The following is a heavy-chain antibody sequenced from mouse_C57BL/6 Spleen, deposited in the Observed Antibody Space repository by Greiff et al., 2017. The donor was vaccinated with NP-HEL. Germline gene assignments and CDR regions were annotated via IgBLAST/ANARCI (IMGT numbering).Heavy chain of an antibody. V-gene: IGHV1-19*01. CDR1: GYTFTDYY. D-gene: IGHD2-4*01. J-gene: IGHJ4*01. CDR3: ARWGGLRGEKVGYAMDY. Sequence: EVQLQQSGPVLVKPGASVKMSCKASGYTFTDYYMNWVKQSHGKSLEWIGVINPYNGGTSYNQKFKGKATLTVDKSSSTAYMELNSLTSEDSAVYYCARWGGLRGEKVGYAMDYWGQGTSVTVSS. CDR2: INPYNGGT.